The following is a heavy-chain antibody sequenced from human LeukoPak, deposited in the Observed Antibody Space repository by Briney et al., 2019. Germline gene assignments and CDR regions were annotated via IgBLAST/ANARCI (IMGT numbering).Heavy chain of an antibody. V-gene: IGHV1-69*10. CDR1: GGTFSDYA. D-gene: IGHD4/OR15-4a*01. CDR2: FIPILGTA. J-gene: IGHJ4*02. CDR3: AKAGLVRGGALDS. Sequence: ASVKVSCKASGGTFSDYALNWVRQAPGQGLEWMGVFIPILGTANSTQKFQGRVTITADISTNTVYMELSSLRSEDTAVYYCAKAGLVRGGALDSWGQGTLVTVSS.